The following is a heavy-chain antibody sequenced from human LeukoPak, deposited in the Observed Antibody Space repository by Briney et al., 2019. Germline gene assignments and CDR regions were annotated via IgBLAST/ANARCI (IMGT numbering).Heavy chain of an antibody. V-gene: IGHV3-20*04. CDR2: INWNGGST. Sequence: GGSLRLSCAASGFTFDDYGMSWVRQAPGKGLEWVSGINWNGGSTGYADSVEGRFTISRDNAKNSLYLQMNSLRAEDTALYYCARDRGMRGSSSWSNWFDPWGQGTLVTVSS. CDR3: ARDRGMRGSSSWSNWFDP. D-gene: IGHD6-13*01. CDR1: GFTFDDYG. J-gene: IGHJ5*02.